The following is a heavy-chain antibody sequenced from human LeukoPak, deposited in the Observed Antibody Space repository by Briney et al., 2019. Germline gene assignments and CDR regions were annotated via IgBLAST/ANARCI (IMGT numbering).Heavy chain of an antibody. J-gene: IGHJ4*02. Sequence: GGSLRLPCAASGFIFSRYWMSWVRQAPGKGLEWVANIKKDGSEKYYVDSVEGRLTISRDNAKNSLYLQMNSLRAEDTAVYYCAREQWELPRGTYYFDYWGQGTLVSVSS. D-gene: IGHD1-26*01. CDR1: GFIFSRYW. CDR3: AREQWELPRGTYYFDY. V-gene: IGHV3-7*05. CDR2: IKKDGSEK.